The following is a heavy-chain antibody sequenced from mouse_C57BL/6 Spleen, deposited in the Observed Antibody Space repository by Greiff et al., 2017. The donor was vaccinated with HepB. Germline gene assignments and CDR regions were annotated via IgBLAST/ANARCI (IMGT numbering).Heavy chain of an antibody. CDR1: GFTFSNYW. D-gene: IGHD4-1*01. J-gene: IGHJ2*01. CDR2: IRLKSDNYAS. V-gene: IGHV6-3*01. CDR3: TGGRYFDY. Sequence: EVMLVESGGGLVQPGGSMKLSCVASGFTFSNYWMKWVRQSPEKGLEWVAQIRLKSDNYASHYAESVRGRFTISRDDSKSSVYLQMNNLRAEDTGIYYCTGGRYFDYWGQGTTLTVSS.